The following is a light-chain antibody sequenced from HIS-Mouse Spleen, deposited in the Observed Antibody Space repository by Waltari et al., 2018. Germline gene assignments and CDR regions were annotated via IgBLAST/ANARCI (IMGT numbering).Light chain of an antibody. CDR2: EGS. Sequence: QSALTLPASVSGSPGQSITISCTGTRLDVGRYNFVPLSQQQPGKAPKLMIYEGSKRPSGVSNRFSGSKSGNTASLTISGLQAEDEADYYCCSYAGSSTWVFGGGTKLTVL. V-gene: IGLV2-23*01. J-gene: IGLJ3*02. CDR3: CSYAGSSTWV. CDR1: RLDVGRYNF.